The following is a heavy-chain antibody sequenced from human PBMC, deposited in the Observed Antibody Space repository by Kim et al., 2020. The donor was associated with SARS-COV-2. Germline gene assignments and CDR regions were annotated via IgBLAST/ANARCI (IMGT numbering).Heavy chain of an antibody. V-gene: IGHV1-69*04. Sequence: SVKVSCKASGGTFSSYAISWVRQAPGQGLEWMGRIIPILGIANYAQKFQGRVTITADKSTSTAYMELSSLRSADAAVYYFAKTTVVTGYGLDVWGQGTTVTVSS. J-gene: IGHJ6*02. D-gene: IGHD4-17*01. CDR2: IIPILGIA. CDR3: AKTTVVTGYGLDV. CDR1: GGTFSSYA.